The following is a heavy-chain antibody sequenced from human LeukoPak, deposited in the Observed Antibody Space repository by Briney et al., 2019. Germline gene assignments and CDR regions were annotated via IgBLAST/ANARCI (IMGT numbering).Heavy chain of an antibody. J-gene: IGHJ4*02. Sequence: PGGSLRLSCAASGFTFSNAWMSWIRQAPGKGLEWVGRIKSKADGGTTDYAAPVKGRFTISRDDSKNTLYLQMNSLKTEDAAVYYCTTDPLRYGDSPEGGQGTLVTVSS. D-gene: IGHD2-15*01. CDR1: GFTFSNAW. CDR2: IKSKADGGTT. V-gene: IGHV3-15*01. CDR3: TTDPLRYGDSPE.